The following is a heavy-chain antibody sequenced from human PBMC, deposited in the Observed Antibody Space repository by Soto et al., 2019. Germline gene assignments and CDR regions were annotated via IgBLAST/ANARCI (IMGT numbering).Heavy chain of an antibody. CDR2: IIPILGIA. CDR1: GGTFSSYT. V-gene: IGHV1-69*08. J-gene: IGHJ4*02. Sequence: QVQLVQSGAEVKKPGSSVKVSCKASGGTFSSYTISWVRQAPGQGLEWMGRIIPILGIANSAQKFQGRVTITADKSTSTAYMELSSLRSEDTAVYYCARDGYCSGGSCLNYWGQGTLVTVSS. D-gene: IGHD2-15*01. CDR3: ARDGYCSGGSCLNY.